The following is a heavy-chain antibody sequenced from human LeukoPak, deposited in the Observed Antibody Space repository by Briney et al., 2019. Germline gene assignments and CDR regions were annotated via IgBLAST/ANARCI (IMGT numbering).Heavy chain of an antibody. CDR1: GFTLSFHE. Sequence: GGSLRLSCAGSGFTLSFHEMNWVRQAPGKGLEGVSYISSGGGNTQEYVDSVKGRFIISRDNAKNSLHLQMDRLRAEDSAVYYCARSATSSSSRINWFDAWGQGTLVTVSS. V-gene: IGHV3-48*03. CDR2: ISSGGGNTQ. J-gene: IGHJ5*02. D-gene: IGHD6-6*01. CDR3: ARSATSSSSRINWFDA.